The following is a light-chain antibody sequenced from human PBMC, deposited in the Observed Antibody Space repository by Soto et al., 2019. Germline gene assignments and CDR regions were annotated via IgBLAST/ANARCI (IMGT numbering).Light chain of an antibody. V-gene: IGKV1-33*01. CDR3: QQYKYFPLT. J-gene: IGKJ4*01. CDR1: QDITNS. Sequence: DIQMTQSPSSLSASVGDRVTITCQANQDITNSLNWYQQKPGKAPKLLIYDASNLEIGVPSRFSGSQSGTDFTFTINSLKPEDTATYYCQQYKYFPLTFGGGTKVEIK. CDR2: DAS.